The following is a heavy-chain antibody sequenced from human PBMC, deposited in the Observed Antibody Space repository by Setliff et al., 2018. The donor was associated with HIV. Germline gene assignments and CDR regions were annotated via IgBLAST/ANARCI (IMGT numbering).Heavy chain of an antibody. Sequence: SETLSLTCAVYGGSLRGYYWSWVRQSPLKGLELIGEISHTGNINYNTALSNRVTVSVDTSKNQFSLKLTSVTAADTAVYFCARLHLRVPPSIFDYWSPGTMVTVSS. CDR3: ARLHLRVPPSIFDY. V-gene: IGHV4-34*01. CDR1: GGSLRGYY. J-gene: IGHJ4*02. D-gene: IGHD2-2*01. CDR2: ISHTGNI.